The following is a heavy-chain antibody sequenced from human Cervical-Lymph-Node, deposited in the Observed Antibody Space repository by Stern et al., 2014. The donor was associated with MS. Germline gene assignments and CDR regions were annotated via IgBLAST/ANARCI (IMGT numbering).Heavy chain of an antibody. CDR2: INPTGGST. CDR3: ATYSSTWSPPWF. Sequence: QVQLVESGAEVKKRGASVKVSCKASGDTFTSYYMHWVRQAPGQGLEWMGIINPTGGSTHYAQKFQGRVTLTRDTSTSTVYMELSSLRSEDTAVYYCATYSSTWSPPWFWGQGTLVTVSS. J-gene: IGHJ4*02. V-gene: IGHV1-46*01. D-gene: IGHD6-13*01. CDR1: GDTFTSYY.